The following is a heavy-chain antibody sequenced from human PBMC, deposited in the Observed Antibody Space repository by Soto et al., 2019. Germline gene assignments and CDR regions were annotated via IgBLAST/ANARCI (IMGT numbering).Heavy chain of an antibody. J-gene: IGHJ3*02. D-gene: IGHD6-13*01. CDR3: ASHTGYSSSWYGSLPDDAFDI. V-gene: IGHV1-69*02. Sequence: ASVKVSCKASGGTFSSYTISWVRQAPGQGLEWMGRIIPILGIANYAQKFQGRVTITADKSTSTAYMELSSLRSEDTAVYYCASHTGYSSSWYGSLPDDAFDIWGQGTMVTVSS. CDR2: IIPILGIA. CDR1: GGTFSSYT.